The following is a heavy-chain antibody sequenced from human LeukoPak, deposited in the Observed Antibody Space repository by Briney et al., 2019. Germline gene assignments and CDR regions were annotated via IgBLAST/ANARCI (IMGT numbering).Heavy chain of an antibody. J-gene: IGHJ3*02. CDR3: ARGALSGYYIRSNAFDI. Sequence: ASVKVSCKASGYTFTSYGISWVRQAPGQGLEWMGWISAYNGNINYAQKLQGRVTMTTDTSTSTAYMELRSLRSDDTAVYYCARGALSGYYIRSNAFDIWGQGTMVTVSS. CDR2: ISAYNGNI. V-gene: IGHV1-18*04. D-gene: IGHD5-12*01. CDR1: GYTFTSYG.